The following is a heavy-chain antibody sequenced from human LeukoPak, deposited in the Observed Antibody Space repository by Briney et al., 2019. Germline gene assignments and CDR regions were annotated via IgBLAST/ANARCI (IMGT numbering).Heavy chain of an antibody. D-gene: IGHD1-26*01. Sequence: SETLSLTCAVSVGSISSGNWWTWVRQSPGKGLEWIGEIYHNGTLNYNPSLKSRVTISADSFKNHFSLKLTSVTAADTAVYYCATAPTLRGEGGGHYKYGMDVWGQGTTVIVSS. CDR2: IYHNGTL. J-gene: IGHJ6*02. V-gene: IGHV4-4*02. CDR3: ATAPTLRGEGGGHYKYGMDV. CDR1: VGSISSGNW.